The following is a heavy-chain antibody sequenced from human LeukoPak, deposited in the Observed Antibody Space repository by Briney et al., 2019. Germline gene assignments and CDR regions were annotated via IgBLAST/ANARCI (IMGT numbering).Heavy chain of an antibody. D-gene: IGHD3-10*01. J-gene: IGHJ4*02. CDR3: VRDAWFGESRA. CDR2: IKTDGSEK. V-gene: IGHV3-7*01. Sequence: GGSLRLSCAASGFTFSSLWISWVRQAPGKGLEWVANIKTDGSEKYYVDSVRGRFTISRDNAKNSAYLQMNSLRVEDTAMYYCVRDAWFGESRAGGQGTLVTVSS. CDR1: GFTFSSLW.